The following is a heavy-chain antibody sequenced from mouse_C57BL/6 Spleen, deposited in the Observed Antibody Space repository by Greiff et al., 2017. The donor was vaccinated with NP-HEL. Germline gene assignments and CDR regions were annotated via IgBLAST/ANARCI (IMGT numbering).Heavy chain of an antibody. J-gene: IGHJ2*01. Sequence: EVMLVESGGGLVQPGGSMKLSCAASGFTFSDAWMDWVRQSPEKGLVWVAEIRNKANTHATYYAESVKGRFTISREDSKSSVYLQMNSVRAEDTGSYYCTRRDYDNYFDYWGQGTTLTVSS. CDR3: TRRDYDNYFDY. D-gene: IGHD2-4*01. CDR1: GFTFSDAW. V-gene: IGHV6-6*01. CDR2: IRNKANTHAT.